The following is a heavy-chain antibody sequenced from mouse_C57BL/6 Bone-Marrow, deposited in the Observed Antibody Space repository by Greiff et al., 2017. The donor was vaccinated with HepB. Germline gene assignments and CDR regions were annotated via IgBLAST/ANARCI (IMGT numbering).Heavy chain of an antibody. CDR2: INSDGGST. V-gene: IGHV5-2*01. CDR1: EYEFPSHD. CDR3: ARPFLTSAWFAY. Sequence: VQLKQSGGGLVQPGESLKLSCESNEYEFPSHDMSWVRKTPEKRLELVAAINSDGGSTYYPDTMERRFIISRDNTKKTLYLQMSSLRSEDTALYYCARPFLTSAWFAYWGQGTLVTVSA. J-gene: IGHJ3*01. D-gene: IGHD1-1*01.